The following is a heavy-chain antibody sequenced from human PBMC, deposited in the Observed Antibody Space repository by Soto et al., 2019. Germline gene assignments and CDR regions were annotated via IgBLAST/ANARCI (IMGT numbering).Heavy chain of an antibody. J-gene: IGHJ4*02. D-gene: IGHD6-19*01. CDR3: ARSIAVAGLDY. V-gene: IGHV3-33*01. CDR2: IWYDGTQK. CDR1: GFTFNTYS. Sequence: QVQLEESGGGVVQPGRSLRLSCEASGFTFNTYSMHWVRQPPGKGLEWLAAIWYDGTQKYYADSVKGRFIISRDNSKNTVYLQMDSLRAEDTAVYYCARSIAVAGLDYWGPGTLVTVSS.